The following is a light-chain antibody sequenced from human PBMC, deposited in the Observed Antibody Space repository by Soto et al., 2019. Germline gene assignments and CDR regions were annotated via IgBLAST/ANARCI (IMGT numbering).Light chain of an antibody. CDR2: AAS. J-gene: IGKJ4*01. V-gene: IGKV1-39*01. CDR1: QSISTY. Sequence: DIQMTQSPSSLSASVGDRVTITCLASQSISTYLHWYQQKPGKAPNLLIYAASTLQSGVPSRFSGSGSGTDFTLTISSLQPEDFATYFCQHGYSTPLTFGGGTTVDIK. CDR3: QHGYSTPLT.